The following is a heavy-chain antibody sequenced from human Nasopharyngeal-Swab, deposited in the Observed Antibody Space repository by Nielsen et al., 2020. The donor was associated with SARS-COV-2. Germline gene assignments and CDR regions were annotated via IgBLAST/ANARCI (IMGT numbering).Heavy chain of an antibody. CDR1: GGSFSGYY. J-gene: IGHJ4*02. CDR3: ARHTANTED. D-gene: IGHD5-18*01. CDR2: INHSGST. Sequence: SETLSLTCAVYGGSFSGYYWSWIRQPPGKGLEWIGEINHSGSTNYNPSLKSRVTISVDTSKNQFSLKLSSVTAADAAVYYCARHTANTEDWGQGTLVTVSS. V-gene: IGHV4-34*01.